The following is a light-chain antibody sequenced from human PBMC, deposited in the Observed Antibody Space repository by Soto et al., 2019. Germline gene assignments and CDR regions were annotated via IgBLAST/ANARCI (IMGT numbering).Light chain of an antibody. V-gene: IGKV1-5*01. CDR3: QQYKSHWWT. CDR1: QGISTR. Sequence: DIQMTQSPSTLAASVGDRVTITCRASQGISTRLAWHQQKPGKVPKVLIYDASTLESGVPSRFSGSGSGTEFTLTINSLQPEDFATYYCQQYKSHWWTFGQGTKV. J-gene: IGKJ1*01. CDR2: DAS.